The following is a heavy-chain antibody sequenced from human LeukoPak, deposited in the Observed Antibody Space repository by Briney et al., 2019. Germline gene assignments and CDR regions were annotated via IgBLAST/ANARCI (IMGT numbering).Heavy chain of an antibody. CDR1: GYTFTSYD. D-gene: IGHD4-17*01. J-gene: IGHJ4*02. CDR3: AGFSSSYGDYEGVFDY. Sequence: ASVKVSCKASGYTFTSYDINWVRQATGQGLEWMGWMNPNSGNTGYAQKFQGRVTMTRNTSISTAYMELSSLRSEDTAVYYCAGFSSSYGDYEGVFDYWGQGTLVTVSS. V-gene: IGHV1-8*01. CDR2: MNPNSGNT.